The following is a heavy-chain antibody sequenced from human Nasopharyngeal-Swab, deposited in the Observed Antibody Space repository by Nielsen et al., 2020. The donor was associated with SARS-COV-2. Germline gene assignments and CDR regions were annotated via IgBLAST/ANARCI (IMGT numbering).Heavy chain of an antibody. CDR3: ARLYGGYVDY. J-gene: IGHJ4*02. CDR1: GYSFSTYW. V-gene: IGHV5-51*01. CDR2: IYPGDSTT. D-gene: IGHD4/OR15-4a*01. Sequence: GESLKISCQGSGYSFSTYWIGWVRQMPGKGLEWMGIIYPGDSTTKYRPSFQGQVTISADKSISTAYLQWSSLKASDTAMYFCARLYGGYVDYWGQGTLVTFSS.